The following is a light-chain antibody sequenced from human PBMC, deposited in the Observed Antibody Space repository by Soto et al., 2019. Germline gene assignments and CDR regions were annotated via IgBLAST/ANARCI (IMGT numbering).Light chain of an antibody. CDR3: SSYTSSNTWV. Sequence: QSALTQPPSVSGSPGQSVTISCTGTSSDVGSYNRVSWYQQPPGTAPKLMIYEVNNRPSGVPDRFSGSKSGNTASLTISGLQAEDEADYYCSSYTSSNTWVFGGGTKLTVL. V-gene: IGLV2-18*02. CDR1: SSDVGSYNR. CDR2: EVN. J-gene: IGLJ3*02.